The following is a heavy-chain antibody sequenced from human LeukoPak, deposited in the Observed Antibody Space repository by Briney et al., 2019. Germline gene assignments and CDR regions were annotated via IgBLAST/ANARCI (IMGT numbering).Heavy chain of an antibody. V-gene: IGHV3-7*01. CDR3: ARADGGNFYFDY. Sequence: GGSLRLSCAASGFTFSSYWMSWVRQAPGKGLEWVANINQDGSEKYYVDSVKGRFTISRDNAKNSLYLQMNSLRAKDTAVYYCARADGGNFYFDYWGQGTLVTVSS. D-gene: IGHD4-23*01. CDR1: GFTFSSYW. J-gene: IGHJ4*02. CDR2: INQDGSEK.